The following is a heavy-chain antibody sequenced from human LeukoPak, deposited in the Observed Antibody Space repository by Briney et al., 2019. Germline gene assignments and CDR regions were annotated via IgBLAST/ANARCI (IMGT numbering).Heavy chain of an antibody. Sequence: SETLSLTCTVSGGSISSSSYYWGWIRQPPGKGLEWIGSIYYSGSTYYNPSLKSRVTISADTSKNQFSLKLSSVTAADTAVYYCASIPISSRYYFDYWGQGTLVTVSS. CDR2: IYYSGST. D-gene: IGHD2-2*02. J-gene: IGHJ4*02. V-gene: IGHV4-39*01. CDR3: ASIPISSRYYFDY. CDR1: GGSISSSSYY.